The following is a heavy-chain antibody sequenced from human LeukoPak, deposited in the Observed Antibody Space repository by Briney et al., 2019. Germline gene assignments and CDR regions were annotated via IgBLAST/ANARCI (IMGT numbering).Heavy chain of an antibody. D-gene: IGHD1-26*01. V-gene: IGHV3-9*01. CDR3: AKDHVSVGATDAFDI. CDR1: GFTFDDYA. Sequence: GGSLRLSCAASGFTFDDYAMHWVRQAPGKGLEWVSGISWNSGSIGYADSVKGRFTISRDNAKNSLYLQMNSLRAEDTALYYCAKDHVSVGATDAFDIWGQGTMVTVSS. J-gene: IGHJ3*02. CDR2: ISWNSGSI.